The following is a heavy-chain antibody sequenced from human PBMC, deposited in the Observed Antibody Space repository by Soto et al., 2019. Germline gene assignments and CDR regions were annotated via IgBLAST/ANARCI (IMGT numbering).Heavy chain of an antibody. V-gene: IGHV3-30*18. CDR2: ISYDGSDK. D-gene: IGHD3-16*01. CDR3: AKTAGYDYVWGSSGLDP. Sequence: GGSLRLSCAGSGFTFSSYGMHWVRQAPGKGLEWVAVISYDGSDKYYGDSVKGRFTISRDDSKNTLYLQMNSLRVEDTAICYCAKTAGYDYVWGSSGLDPWGQGTLVTVSS. J-gene: IGHJ5*02. CDR1: GFTFSSYG.